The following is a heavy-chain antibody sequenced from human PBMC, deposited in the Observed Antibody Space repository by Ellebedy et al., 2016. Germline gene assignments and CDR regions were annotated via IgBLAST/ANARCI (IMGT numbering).Heavy chain of an antibody. V-gene: IGHV4-39*01. D-gene: IGHD3-9*01. Sequence: SETLSLTXTVSGGSISSSSYYWGWIRQPPGKGLEWIGSIYYSGSTYYNPSLKSRVTISVDTSKNQFSLKLSSVTAADTAVYYCARGVRYFDWLLWGYFDYWGQGTLVTVSS. CDR2: IYYSGST. J-gene: IGHJ4*02. CDR3: ARGVRYFDWLLWGYFDY. CDR1: GGSISSSSYY.